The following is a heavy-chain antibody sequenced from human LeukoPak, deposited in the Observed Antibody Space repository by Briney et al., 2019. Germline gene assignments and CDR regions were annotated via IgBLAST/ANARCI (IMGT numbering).Heavy chain of an antibody. CDR2: FFLKGST. D-gene: IGHD2-2*01. CDR1: GGSISHYY. Sequence: SETLSLTCTVSGGSISHYYWSWIRQPPGKGLEWIGSFFLKGSTYYNPSLKSRVTISVDTSKNQFSLTLSSVTAADTAVYYCARVARCTSCFDVDYWGQGTLVTVSS. CDR3: ARVARCTSCFDVDY. J-gene: IGHJ4*02. V-gene: IGHV4-38-2*02.